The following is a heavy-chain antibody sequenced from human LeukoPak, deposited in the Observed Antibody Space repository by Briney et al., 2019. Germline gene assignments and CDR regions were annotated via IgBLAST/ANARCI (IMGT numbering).Heavy chain of an antibody. Sequence: GRSLRLSCAASGFTFSTSGMHWVRQAPGKGLEWVAVIWFDGSNKYYADSVKGRFTISRDNSKNTVYLQMNSLSAEDTAVYYCAKDLFAASGYGYFDYWGQGTLVTVSS. J-gene: IGHJ4*02. CDR1: GFTFSTSG. CDR3: AKDLFAASGYGYFDY. D-gene: IGHD3-22*01. CDR2: IWFDGSNK. V-gene: IGHV3-33*06.